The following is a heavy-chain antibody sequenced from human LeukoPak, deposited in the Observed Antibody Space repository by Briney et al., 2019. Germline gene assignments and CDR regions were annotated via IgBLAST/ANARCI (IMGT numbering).Heavy chain of an antibody. J-gene: IGHJ6*02. CDR1: GGSISSYY. CDR3: ARDQGAVAGTWAYYYGMDV. D-gene: IGHD6-19*01. CDR2: IYYSGST. Sequence: PSETLSLTCTVSGGSISSYYWSWIRQPPGKGLEWIGYIYYSGSTNYNPSLKSRVTISVDTSKNQFSLKLSSVTAADTAVYYCARDQGAVAGTWAYYYGMDVWGQGTTVTVSS. V-gene: IGHV4-59*01.